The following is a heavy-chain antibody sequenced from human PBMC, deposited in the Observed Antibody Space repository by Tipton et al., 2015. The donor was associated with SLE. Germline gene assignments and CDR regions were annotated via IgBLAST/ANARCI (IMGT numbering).Heavy chain of an antibody. CDR1: GFTFSSYG. CDR2: IRYDGSNK. V-gene: IGHV3-30*02. Sequence: SLRLSCAASGFTFSSYGMHWVRQAPGKGLEWVAFIRYDGSNKYYADSVKGRFTISRDNSKNTLYLQMNSLRAEDTAVYYCASPEGYSAYFQHWGQGTLVTVSS. D-gene: IGHD2-21*01. CDR3: ASPEGYSAYFQH. J-gene: IGHJ1*01.